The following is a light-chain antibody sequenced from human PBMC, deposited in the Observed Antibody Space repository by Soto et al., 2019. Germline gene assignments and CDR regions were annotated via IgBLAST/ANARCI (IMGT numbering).Light chain of an antibody. V-gene: IGLV2-18*01. CDR1: STDFVSYNR. Sequence: QSVLTQPPSVSGSPGQSVTISCTGTSTDFVSYNRVSWYQQPPGTAPKLIIYEASNRPSEVPDRFSGSKSGNTAPLTISGLQAADEADYYCSLYTSENTYVFGTGTKVTVL. J-gene: IGLJ1*01. CDR3: SLYTSENTYV. CDR2: EAS.